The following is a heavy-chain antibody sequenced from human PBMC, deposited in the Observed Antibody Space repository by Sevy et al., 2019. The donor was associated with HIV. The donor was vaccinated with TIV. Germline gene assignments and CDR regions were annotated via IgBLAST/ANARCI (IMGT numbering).Heavy chain of an antibody. V-gene: IGHV4-39*01. D-gene: IGHD5-12*01. CDR1: GGSISGSFNY. J-gene: IGHJ4*02. CDR3: ARHSLDGYNRGNFDY. CDR2: SYYRGST. Sequence: SETLSLTCTVSGGSISGSFNYWGWIRQPPGKGLEWIGSSYYRGSTYYNSSLKNRVTISVDTSKNHFSLKLSSVTAADTAVYYCARHSLDGYNRGNFDYWGQGTLVTVSS.